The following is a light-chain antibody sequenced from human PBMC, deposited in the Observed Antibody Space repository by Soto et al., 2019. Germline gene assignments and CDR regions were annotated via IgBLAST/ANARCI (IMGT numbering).Light chain of an antibody. CDR2: LNSDGSH. CDR3: QTWGTGIHV. J-gene: IGLJ1*01. CDR1: SGHSSYA. Sequence: QLVLTQSPSASASLGASVKLTCTLSSGHSSYAIAWHQQQPEKGPRYLMKLNSDGSHSKGDGLPDRFSGSSSGAERYLIISSLQSEDEADYYCQTWGTGIHVFGTGTKLTVL. V-gene: IGLV4-69*01.